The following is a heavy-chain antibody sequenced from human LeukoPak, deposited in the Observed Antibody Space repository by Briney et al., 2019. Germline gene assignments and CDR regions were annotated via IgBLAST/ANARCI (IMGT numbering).Heavy chain of an antibody. CDR1: GGSISLSNW. CDR2: IYHSGTT. D-gene: IGHD3-10*01. J-gene: IGHJ4*02. CDR3: RSYFGSGTFNGFDY. V-gene: IGHV4-4*02. Sequence: TSETLSLTCTVSGGSISLSNWWTWVRQPPGKGLEWIGEIYHSGTTNYNPSLKSRVTISLDKSRNQFSLNLNSVSAADTAVYCARSYFGSGTFNGFDYWGQGTLVTVSS.